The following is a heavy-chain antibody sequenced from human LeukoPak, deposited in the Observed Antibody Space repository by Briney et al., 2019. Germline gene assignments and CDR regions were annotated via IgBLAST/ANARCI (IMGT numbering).Heavy chain of an antibody. V-gene: IGHV1-69*04. CDR3: ARDQGSSGGSPSPFDY. Sequence: GGSVKVSCKASGGTFSSYAISWVRQAPGQGLEWMGRIIPIFGIANYAQKFQGRVTITADKSTSTAYMELSSLRSEDTAVYYCARDQGSSGGSPSPFDYWGQGTLVTVSS. CDR1: GGTFSSYA. D-gene: IGHD1-26*01. CDR2: IIPIFGIA. J-gene: IGHJ4*02.